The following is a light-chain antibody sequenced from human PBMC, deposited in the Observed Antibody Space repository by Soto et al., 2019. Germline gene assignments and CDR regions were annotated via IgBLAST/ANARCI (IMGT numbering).Light chain of an antibody. CDR3: SSYTSSGTLYVV. CDR1: SSDVGGYNY. J-gene: IGLJ2*01. V-gene: IGLV2-14*01. CDR2: EVS. Sequence: QSALAQPASVSGSPGQSITISCAGTSSDVGGYNYVSWYQQHPGKAPKLMIYEVSNRPSGVSNRFAASKSGNTASLTISGLQAEDEADYYCSSYTSSGTLYVVFGGGTQLTVL.